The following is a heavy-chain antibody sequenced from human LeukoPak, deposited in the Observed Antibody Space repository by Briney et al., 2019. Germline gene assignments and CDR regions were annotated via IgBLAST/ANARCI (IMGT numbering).Heavy chain of an antibody. CDR1: VGSISTYY. CDR3: ARVARGPVEL. J-gene: IGHJ4*02. V-gene: IGHV4-59*01. D-gene: IGHD1-7*01. Sequence: SETLSLTCTVSVGSISTYYWSWIRRPPGKGLEWIGYIYYTGSPTYNPSPRSQFTISIDTPKNQFSLKLNSVTAADTAVYYCARVARGPVELWGQGTLVTVSS. CDR2: IYYTGSP.